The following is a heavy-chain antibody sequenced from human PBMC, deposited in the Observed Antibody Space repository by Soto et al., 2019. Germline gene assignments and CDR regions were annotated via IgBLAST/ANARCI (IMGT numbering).Heavy chain of an antibody. V-gene: IGHV4-34*01. Sequence: SETLSLTCAVYGGSFSGYYWSWIRQPPGKGLEWIGEINHSGSTNYNPSLKSRVTISVDTSKNQLSLKLSSVTAADTAVYYCARIRHYDYVWGSYRYRYFDYWGQGTLVTVSS. J-gene: IGHJ4*02. CDR3: ARIRHYDYVWGSYRYRYFDY. CDR2: INHSGST. CDR1: GGSFSGYY. D-gene: IGHD3-16*02.